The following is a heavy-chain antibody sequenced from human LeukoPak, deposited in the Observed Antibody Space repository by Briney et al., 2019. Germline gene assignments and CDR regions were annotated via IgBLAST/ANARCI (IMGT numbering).Heavy chain of an antibody. J-gene: IGHJ3*02. Sequence: GGSLRLSCAASGFTFSSYWMSWVRQAPGKGLEWVANIKQDGSEKYYVDSVKGRFTISRDNAKNSLYLQMNSLRAEDTAVYCCATDANYYDSSGYPTSEAFDTWGQGTMVTVSS. CDR2: IKQDGSEK. CDR3: ATDANYYDSSGYPTSEAFDT. V-gene: IGHV3-7*01. CDR1: GFTFSSYW. D-gene: IGHD3-22*01.